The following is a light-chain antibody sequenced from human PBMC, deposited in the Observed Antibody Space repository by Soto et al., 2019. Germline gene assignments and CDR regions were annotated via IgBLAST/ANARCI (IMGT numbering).Light chain of an antibody. CDR1: QTISSW. J-gene: IGKJ1*01. V-gene: IGKV1-5*03. Sequence: DIQMTQSRSTLSGSVGDRVTITCRASQTISSWLAWYQQKPGKAPKLLIYEASTLKSGVPSRFSGSGSGTEFTLTISSLQPDDFATYYCQHYNSYSEAFGQGTKVDIK. CDR2: EAS. CDR3: QHYNSYSEA.